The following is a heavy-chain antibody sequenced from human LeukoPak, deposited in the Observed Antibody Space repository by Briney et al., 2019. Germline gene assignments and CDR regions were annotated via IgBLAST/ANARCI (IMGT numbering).Heavy chain of an antibody. CDR1: GGSLNSYY. Sequence: PSETLSLTCAVSGGSLNSYYWSWIRQPPGKGLEWIGYTYYSGNPNYNPSLKSRVTIPVDTSKSQFSLNLTSVTAADTAVYYCARGRFLDAFDIWGQGTMVTVSS. D-gene: IGHD3-3*01. CDR2: TYYSGNP. J-gene: IGHJ3*02. V-gene: IGHV4-59*08. CDR3: ARGRFLDAFDI.